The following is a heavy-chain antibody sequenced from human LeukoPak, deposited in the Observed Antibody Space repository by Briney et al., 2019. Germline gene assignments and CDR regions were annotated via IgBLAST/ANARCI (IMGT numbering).Heavy chain of an antibody. V-gene: IGHV3-30*03. CDR2: ISYDGSDK. J-gene: IGHJ3*01. CDR1: GFTFNTYA. CDR3: VRDKGYAFDF. Sequence: GGSLRLSCEASGFTFNTYAMHWDRQPPGKGLEWVALISYDGSDKIYTDSVKGRFTISSDNAENSLYLQMNSLRVEDTAVYYCVRDKGYAFDFWGQGTMVTVSS.